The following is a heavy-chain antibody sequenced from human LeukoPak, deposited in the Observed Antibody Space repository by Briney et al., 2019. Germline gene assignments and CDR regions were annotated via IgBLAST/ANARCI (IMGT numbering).Heavy chain of an antibody. J-gene: IGHJ4*02. V-gene: IGHV3-23*01. D-gene: IGHD5-24*01. CDR1: GFTFSRYA. CDR3: AKKSRDGYNPFDY. Sequence: PGGSLRLSCAASGFTFSRYAMSWVRQGPGMGLEWVCGISSSGESPYYADSVEGRFTISRDNSKNMLYLEINSLRAEDTALYYCAKKSRDGYNPFDYLGLGTLVTVSS. CDR2: ISSSGESP.